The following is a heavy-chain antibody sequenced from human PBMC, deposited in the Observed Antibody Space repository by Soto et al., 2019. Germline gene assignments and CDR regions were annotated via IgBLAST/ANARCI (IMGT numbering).Heavy chain of an antibody. CDR2: IYYSGST. CDR3: ARSGVRGVKGV. D-gene: IGHD3-10*01. Sequence: SETLSLTCTVSGGSISSYYWSWIRQPPGKGLEWIGYIYYSGSTNYNPSLKSRVTISVDTSKNQFSLKLSSVTAADTAVYYCARSGVRGVKGVWGKGTTVTVSS. V-gene: IGHV4-59*01. J-gene: IGHJ6*04. CDR1: GGSISSYY.